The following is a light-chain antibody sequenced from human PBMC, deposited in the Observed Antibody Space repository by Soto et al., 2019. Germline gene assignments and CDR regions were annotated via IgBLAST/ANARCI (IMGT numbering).Light chain of an antibody. V-gene: IGLV2-14*01. CDR2: EVS. J-gene: IGLJ1*01. CDR3: SSYTTNSAPFV. CDR1: SSDIGADNY. Sequence: QSALTQPASVSGSPGQSITISCTGVSSDIGADNYVSWYQQHPGKAPKLMIYEVSNRPSGVSGRFSGSKSGNTASLTISGLQADDEADYYCSSYTTNSAPFVFGTGTKVTGL.